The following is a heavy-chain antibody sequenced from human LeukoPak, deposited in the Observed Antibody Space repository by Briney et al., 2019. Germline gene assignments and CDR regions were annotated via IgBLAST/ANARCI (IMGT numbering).Heavy chain of an antibody. D-gene: IGHD3-10*01. CDR3: ARGPPDGSGSYYPGAY. CDR1: GFTFSSYG. J-gene: IGHJ4*02. V-gene: IGHV3-30*02. Sequence: GGSLRLSCVASGFTFSSYGMHWVRQAPGKGLEWVAFIRYDGSNKYYADSVKGRFTISRDNAKNTLYLQMNSLRVEDTAVYYCARGPPDGSGSYYPGAYWGQGTLVTVSS. CDR2: IRYDGSNK.